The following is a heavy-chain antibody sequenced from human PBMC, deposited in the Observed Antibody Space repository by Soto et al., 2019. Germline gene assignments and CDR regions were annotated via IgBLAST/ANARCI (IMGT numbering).Heavy chain of an antibody. J-gene: IGHJ3*02. Sequence: ASVKVSCKASGYTFTSYGISWVRQAPGQGLEWMGWISAYNGNTNYAQKLQGRVTMTRDTSTSTVYKELRSLRAEDTAVYFCARDRAHGFDIWGQGTMVTVSS. CDR1: GYTFTSYG. CDR3: ARDRAHGFDI. CDR2: ISAYNGNT. V-gene: IGHV1-18*01.